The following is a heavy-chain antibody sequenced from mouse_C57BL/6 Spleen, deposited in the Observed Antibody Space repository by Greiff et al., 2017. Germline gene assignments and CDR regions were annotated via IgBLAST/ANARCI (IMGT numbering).Heavy chain of an antibody. D-gene: IGHD1-1*01. V-gene: IGHV1-52*01. CDR1: GYTFTSYW. CDR2: IDPSDSET. J-gene: IGHJ4*01. CDR3: AREGDYYGSSWGAMDY. Sequence: VQLQQPGAELVRPGSSVKLSCKASGYTFTSYWMHWVKQRPIQGLEWIGNIDPSDSETHYNQKFKDKATLTVDKSSSTAYMQVSSLTSEDSAVYYCAREGDYYGSSWGAMDYWGQGTSVTVSS.